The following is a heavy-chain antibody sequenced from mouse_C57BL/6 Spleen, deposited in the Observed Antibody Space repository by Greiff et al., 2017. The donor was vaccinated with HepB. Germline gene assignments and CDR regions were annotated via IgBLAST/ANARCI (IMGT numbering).Heavy chain of an antibody. V-gene: IGHV5-16*01. CDR1: GFTFSDYY. J-gene: IGHJ1*03. CDR2: INYDGSST. Sequence: EVKLMESEGGLVQPGRSMKLSCTASGFTFSDYYMAWVRQVPEKGLEWVANINYDGSSTYYLDSLKSRFIISRDNAKNILYLQMSSLKSEDTATYYCARGGGNYGWYFDVWGTGTTVTVSS. D-gene: IGHD2-1*01. CDR3: ARGGGNYGWYFDV.